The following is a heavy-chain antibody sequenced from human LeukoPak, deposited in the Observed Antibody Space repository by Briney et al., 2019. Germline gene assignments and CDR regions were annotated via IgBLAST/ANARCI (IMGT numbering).Heavy chain of an antibody. D-gene: IGHD2-15*01. CDR1: GGSFSGYY. Sequence: TSETLSLTCAVYGGSFSGYYWSWIRQPPGKGLEWIGEINHSGSTNYNPSLKSQVTISVDTSKNQFSLKLSSVTAADTAVYYCARGPIYCSGGSCSYYYYYGMDVWGQGTTVTVSS. J-gene: IGHJ6*02. V-gene: IGHV4-34*01. CDR3: ARGPIYCSGGSCSYYYYYGMDV. CDR2: INHSGST.